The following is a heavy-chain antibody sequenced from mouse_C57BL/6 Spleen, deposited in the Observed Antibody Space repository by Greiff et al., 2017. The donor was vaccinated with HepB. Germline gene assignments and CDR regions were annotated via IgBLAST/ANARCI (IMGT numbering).Heavy chain of an antibody. CDR1: GYTFTSYD. CDR2: IYPRDGST. V-gene: IGHV1-85*01. Sequence: QVQLQQSGPELVKPGASVKLSCKASGYTFTSYDINWVKQRPGQGLEWIGWIYPRDGSTKYNEKFKGKATLTVDTSSSTAYMELHSLTSEDSAVYFCARRFDYGSSPWFAYWGQGTLVTVSA. D-gene: IGHD1-1*01. CDR3: ARRFDYGSSPWFAY. J-gene: IGHJ3*01.